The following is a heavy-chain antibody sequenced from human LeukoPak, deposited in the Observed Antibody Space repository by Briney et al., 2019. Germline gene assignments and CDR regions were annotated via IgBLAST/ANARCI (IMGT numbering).Heavy chain of an antibody. J-gene: IGHJ3*02. Sequence: PSETLSLTCTVSGGSISSSSYQWAWIRQPPGKGLEWIGSIYYSGSTDYNPSLKSRVTISVDTSKNQFSLKLSSVTAADTAVYYCARHGFRTRRYDSSGRRAFDIWGQGTMVTVSS. CDR1: GGSISSSSYQ. V-gene: IGHV4-39*01. CDR3: ARHGFRTRRYDSSGRRAFDI. CDR2: IYYSGST. D-gene: IGHD3-22*01.